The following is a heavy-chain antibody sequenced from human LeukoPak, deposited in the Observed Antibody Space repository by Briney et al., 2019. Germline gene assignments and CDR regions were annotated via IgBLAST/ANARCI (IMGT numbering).Heavy chain of an antibody. CDR1: AFIFSGHW. D-gene: IGHD1-26*01. V-gene: IGHV3-7*03. Sequence: GGSLRLSCEGSAFIFSGHWMNSVRQTPGKGLEWVASIKEDGSVRQYVDSVKGRFSISRDNTKGSLFLQLNSLRAEDTAVYYCARDQNLVGATGTFDYWGQGILVTVSS. CDR2: IKEDGSVR. J-gene: IGHJ4*02. CDR3: ARDQNLVGATGTFDY.